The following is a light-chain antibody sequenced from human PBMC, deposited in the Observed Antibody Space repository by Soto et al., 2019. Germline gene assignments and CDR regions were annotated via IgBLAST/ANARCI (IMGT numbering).Light chain of an antibody. CDR2: GAS. CDR1: QSVNSDY. CDR3: QQYGTAPYT. J-gene: IGKJ2*01. V-gene: IGKV3-20*01. Sequence: ETVLTQSPGTLSLSPGEWATLSCRASQSVNSDYVAWYQQKAGQAPRLLIYGASFSVSGTPGRFTGTGSGAEFTLTISRLEPEDFAVYFCQQYGTAPYTFGQGTKLEIK.